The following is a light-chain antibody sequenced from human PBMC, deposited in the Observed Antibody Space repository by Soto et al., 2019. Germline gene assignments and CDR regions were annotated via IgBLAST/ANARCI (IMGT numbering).Light chain of an antibody. J-gene: IGKJ5*01. CDR1: QSFRGL. V-gene: IGKV3-11*01. CDR2: YAY. Sequence: VVLTQSPVTLSVSPGERATLACRASQSFRGLLDWYQQKPGQAPRLLIYYAYNRATGIPPRFSGSGSGTDFTLTISSLEPEDSEVYYCQQRHMWPITFGQGTRLEIK. CDR3: QQRHMWPIT.